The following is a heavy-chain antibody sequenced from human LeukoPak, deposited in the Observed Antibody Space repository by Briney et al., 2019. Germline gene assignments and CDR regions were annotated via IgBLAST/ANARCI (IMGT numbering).Heavy chain of an antibody. V-gene: IGHV3-23*01. CDR2: ISDTGSTT. Sequence: GGSLRLSCAASGFVFSSYGMNWVRQAPGKGLEWVSRISDTGSTTNYADSVKGRFTISRDNSKNIVYLQMNRLRAEDTAVYYCAKLVWFGELWPRSWGQGTLVTVSS. CDR1: GFVFSSYG. J-gene: IGHJ5*02. D-gene: IGHD3-10*01. CDR3: AKLVWFGELWPRS.